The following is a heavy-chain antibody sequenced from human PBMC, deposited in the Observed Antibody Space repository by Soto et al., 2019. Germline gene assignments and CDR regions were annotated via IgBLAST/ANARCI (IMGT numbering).Heavy chain of an antibody. D-gene: IGHD3-10*02. Sequence: VQLVESGGGLVKPGGSLRLSCAASGFNFPGYSMTWVRQAPGKGLERVASISSGSHFIYYADSVRGRFTTSRDNARDSLLLQMNSLRAGDTGVYFCARDQSQGQMLLPYFDYWGQGTLVTVSS. CDR2: ISSGSHFI. CDR1: GFNFPGYS. CDR3: ARDQSQGQMLLPYFDY. V-gene: IGHV3-21*04. J-gene: IGHJ4*02.